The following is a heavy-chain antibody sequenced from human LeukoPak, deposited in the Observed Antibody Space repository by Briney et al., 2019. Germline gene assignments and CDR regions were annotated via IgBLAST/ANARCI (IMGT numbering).Heavy chain of an antibody. J-gene: IGHJ4*02. Sequence: GGSLRLSCAASGFTFSSYGMHWVRQAPGKGLEWVAVISYDGSNKYYADSVKGRFTISRDNAKNSLYLQMNSLRAEDTAVYYCARDTEHDYGGNSGYFDYWGQGTLVTVPS. CDR2: ISYDGSNK. V-gene: IGHV3-30*03. D-gene: IGHD4-23*01. CDR3: ARDTEHDYGGNSGYFDY. CDR1: GFTFSSYG.